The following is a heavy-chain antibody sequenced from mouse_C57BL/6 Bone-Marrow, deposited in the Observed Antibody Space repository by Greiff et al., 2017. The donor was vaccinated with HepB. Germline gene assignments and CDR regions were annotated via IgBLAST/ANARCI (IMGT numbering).Heavy chain of an antibody. V-gene: IGHV1-4*01. CDR1: GYTFTSYT. Sequence: VQLKESGAELARPGASVKMSCKASGYTFTSYTMHWVKQRPGQGLEWIGYINPSSGYTKYNQKFKDKATLTADKSSSTAYMQLSSLTSEDSAVYYCARGGSAYYSNFAMDYWGQGTSVTVSS. D-gene: IGHD2-5*01. CDR2: INPSSGYT. CDR3: ARGGSAYYSNFAMDY. J-gene: IGHJ4*01.